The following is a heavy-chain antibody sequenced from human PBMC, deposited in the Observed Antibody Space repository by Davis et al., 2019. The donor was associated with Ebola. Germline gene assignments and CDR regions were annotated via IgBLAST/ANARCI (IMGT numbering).Heavy chain of an antibody. CDR2: IYYSGST. Sequence: PSETLSLTCTVSGGSISSGGYYWSWIRQHPGKGLEWIGYIYYSGSTNYNPSLKSRVTISVDTSKNQFSLKLSSVTAADTAVYYCARENWGHFDYWGQGTLVTVSS. V-gene: IGHV4-61*08. D-gene: IGHD7-27*01. CDR1: GGSISSGGYY. J-gene: IGHJ4*02. CDR3: ARENWGHFDY.